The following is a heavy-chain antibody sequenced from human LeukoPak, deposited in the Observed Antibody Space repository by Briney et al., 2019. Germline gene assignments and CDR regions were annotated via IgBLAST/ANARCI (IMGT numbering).Heavy chain of an antibody. D-gene: IGHD6-13*01. J-gene: IGHJ4*02. V-gene: IGHV4-34*01. CDR2: INHSGST. CDR3: ASSQQLVGYFDY. CDR1: GGSFSGYY. Sequence: SETLSLTCAVYGGSFSGYYWSWIRQPPGKGLEWIGEINHSGSTNYNPSLKSRVTISVDTSKNQFSLKLSSVTAADTAVYYCASSQQLVGYFDYWGQGTLVTVSS.